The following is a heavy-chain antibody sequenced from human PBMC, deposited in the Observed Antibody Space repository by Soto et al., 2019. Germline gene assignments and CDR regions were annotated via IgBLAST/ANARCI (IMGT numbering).Heavy chain of an antibody. V-gene: IGHV4-34*01. CDR2: INHLGSI. CDR3: ARGGISHWAYFYYMDV. CDR1: GGSLSDYC. D-gene: IGHD2-21*01. J-gene: IGHJ6*03. Sequence: SETLSRTGVGSGGSLSDYCWSSIRQPPGMALEWIGEINHLGSINYNPSLKSRVTMSVDTSKNQFSLTLNSVTAADTATYYCARGGISHWAYFYYMDVWDRGTTVTVSS.